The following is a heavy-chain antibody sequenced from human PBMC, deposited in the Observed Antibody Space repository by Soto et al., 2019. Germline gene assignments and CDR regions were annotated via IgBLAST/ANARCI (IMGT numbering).Heavy chain of an antibody. CDR1: GFTFDDYA. J-gene: IGHJ3*02. V-gene: IGHV3-9*01. D-gene: IGHD2-15*01. CDR3: AKVWGWDCSGGSCYSAGPFDI. CDR2: ISWNSGSI. Sequence: EVELVESGGGLVQPVRSLRRSCAASGFTFDDYAMHWVRQAPGKGLEWVSGISWNSGSIGYAESVKGRFTISRDNAKNSLCLQTNALRAEDTALYYCAKVWGWDCSGGSCYSAGPFDIWGQGTMVNVSA.